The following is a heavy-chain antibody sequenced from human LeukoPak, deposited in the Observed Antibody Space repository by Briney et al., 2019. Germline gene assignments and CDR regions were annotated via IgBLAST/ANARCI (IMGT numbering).Heavy chain of an antibody. CDR2: IKQDGSEK. CDR1: GFTFSSYW. Sequence: GGSLRLSCVASGFTFSSYWMSWVRHAPGKGLEWVAHIKQDGSEKYYVESVKGRFTISRDNAKNSLYLQMNSLRADDTAVYFSARGDYGAYAFDYWGEGTLVTVSS. CDR3: ARGDYGAYAFDY. D-gene: IGHD4-17*01. J-gene: IGHJ4*02. V-gene: IGHV3-7*03.